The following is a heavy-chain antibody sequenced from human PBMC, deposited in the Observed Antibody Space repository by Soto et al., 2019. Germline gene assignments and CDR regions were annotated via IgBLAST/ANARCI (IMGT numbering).Heavy chain of an antibody. CDR3: VRAHEQRPIDF. D-gene: IGHD6-19*01. J-gene: IGHJ4*01. V-gene: IGHV3-23*01. CDR1: GFTFSKYV. CDR2: ITASGGST. Sequence: GGSLRLSCAASGFTFSKYVMRWVRQAPGEGLQYVSSITASGGSTFYADSVKGRFTISRDNSKNTLYLQMSSLRVEDTAVYHCVRAHEQRPIDFWGHGSLVTVSS.